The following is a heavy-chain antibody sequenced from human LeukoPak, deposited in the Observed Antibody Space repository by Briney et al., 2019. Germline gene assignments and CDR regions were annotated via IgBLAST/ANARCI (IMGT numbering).Heavy chain of an antibody. Sequence: GGSLRLSCAASGFTVSSNYMNWVRQAPGKGLEWVSVIYGGGNIYYADSVKGRFTISRDDSKNTLYLQMNSLRAEDTAVYYCARGAGYNYPYYFDYWGQGTLVTVSS. CDR1: GFTVSSNY. V-gene: IGHV3-53*01. J-gene: IGHJ4*02. CDR2: IYGGGNI. D-gene: IGHD5-24*01. CDR3: ARGAGYNYPYYFDY.